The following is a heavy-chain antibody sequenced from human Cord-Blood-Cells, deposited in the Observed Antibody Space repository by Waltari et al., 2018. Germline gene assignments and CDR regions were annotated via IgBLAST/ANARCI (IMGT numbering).Heavy chain of an antibody. J-gene: IGHJ4*02. D-gene: IGHD6-13*01. CDR3: ARGDRAAAGIFDY. Sequence: EVQLVETGGGLIQPGGSLRLSCAASGFTVSSNYMSWVRQAPGKGVEWVSVIYGGGSTYYADSVKGRFTISRDNSKNTLYLQMNSLRAEDTAVYYCARGDRAAAGIFDYWGQGTLVTVSS. V-gene: IGHV3-53*02. CDR2: IYGGGST. CDR1: GFTVSSNY.